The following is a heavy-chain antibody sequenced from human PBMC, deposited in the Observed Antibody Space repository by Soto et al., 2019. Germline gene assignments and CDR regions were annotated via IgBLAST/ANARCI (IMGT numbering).Heavy chain of an antibody. V-gene: IGHV1-18*01. CDR2: ISAYNGNT. D-gene: IGHD6-13*01. Sequence: QVQLVQSGAEVKKPGASVKVSCKASGYTFTSYGISWVRQAPGQGLEWMGWISAYNGNTNYAQKLQGRVTMTTDTSTSTAYMELRSLRSDDTAMYYCARDSDRQQLANYYYYYGMDVWGQGTTVTVSS. J-gene: IGHJ6*02. CDR3: ARDSDRQQLANYYYYYGMDV. CDR1: GYTFTSYG.